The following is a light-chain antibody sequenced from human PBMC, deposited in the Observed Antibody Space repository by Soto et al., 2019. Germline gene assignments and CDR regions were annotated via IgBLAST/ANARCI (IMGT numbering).Light chain of an antibody. CDR3: QQYGTTPWT. CDR1: QSVRNNY. V-gene: IGKV3-20*01. Sequence: EIVLTQSPGTLSLSPGERATLSCRASQSVRNNYLAWYQQRPGQAPRLLIYAASSRATGIPDRFSGSGPGTDFTLTISRLEPEDFAVYYCQQYGTTPWTFGQGTKVDI. J-gene: IGKJ1*01. CDR2: AAS.